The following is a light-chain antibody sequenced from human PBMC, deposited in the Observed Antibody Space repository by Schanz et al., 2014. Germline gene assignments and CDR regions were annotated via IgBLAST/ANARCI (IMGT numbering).Light chain of an antibody. V-gene: IGKV3-15*01. CDR1: QSVSSN. Sequence: EIVMTQSPATLSVSPGERATLSCRASQSVSSNLAWYQQKPGQAPRLLIYGASTRATGIPARFSGSGSGTEFTLTISSLQSEDFATYYCQQAYTTATFGQGTKLEI. CDR2: GAS. J-gene: IGKJ2*01. CDR3: QQAYTTAT.